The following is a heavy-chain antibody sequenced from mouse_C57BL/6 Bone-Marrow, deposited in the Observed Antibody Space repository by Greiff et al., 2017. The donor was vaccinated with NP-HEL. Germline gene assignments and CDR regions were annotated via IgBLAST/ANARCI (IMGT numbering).Heavy chain of an antibody. CDR1: GYTFTSYW. D-gene: IGHD2-4*01. CDR3: ARYDDYDRGYYAMDY. CDR2: IHPNSGST. V-gene: IGHV1-64*01. Sequence: QVQLKQPGAELVKPGASVKLSCKASGYTFTSYWMHWVKQRPGQGLEWIGMIHPNSGSTNYNEKFKSKATLTVDKSSSTAYMQLSSLTSEDSAVYYCARYDDYDRGYYAMDYWGQGTSVTVSS. J-gene: IGHJ4*01.